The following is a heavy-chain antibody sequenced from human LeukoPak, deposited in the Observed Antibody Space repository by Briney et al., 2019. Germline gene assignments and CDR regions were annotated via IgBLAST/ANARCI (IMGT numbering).Heavy chain of an antibody. J-gene: IGHJ5*02. V-gene: IGHV4-59*01. CDR2: IYYSGST. CDR3: ARDGSGYSYGYWFDP. CDR1: GGSISRYY. D-gene: IGHD5-18*01. Sequence: SETLSLTCTVSGGSISRYYWSWIRQPPGKGLEWIGYIYYSGSTNYNPSLKSRVTISVDTSKNQFSLKLSSVTAADTAVYYCARDGSGYSYGYWFDPWGQGTLVTVSS.